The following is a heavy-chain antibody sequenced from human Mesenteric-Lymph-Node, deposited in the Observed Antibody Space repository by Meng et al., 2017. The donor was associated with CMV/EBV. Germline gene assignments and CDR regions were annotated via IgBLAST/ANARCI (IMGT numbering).Heavy chain of an antibody. Sequence: QVEVHQWGAGLLKPSETLSLTCAVYGGSFSGYAWSGIRQPPGKGLEWIGEINHSGSTNYHPSLKSRVTISVDTSKNQFSLKLSSVTAADTAVYYCARHQRWLKSEGGFNYWGQGTLVTVSS. D-gene: IGHD4-23*01. CDR1: GGSFSGYA. CDR3: ARHQRWLKSEGGFNY. V-gene: IGHV4-34*01. CDR2: INHSGST. J-gene: IGHJ4*02.